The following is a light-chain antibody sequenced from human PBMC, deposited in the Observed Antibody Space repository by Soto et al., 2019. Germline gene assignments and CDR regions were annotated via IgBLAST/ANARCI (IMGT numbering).Light chain of an antibody. CDR2: GAS. CDR3: QQYNNWPPWT. V-gene: IGKV3-20*01. CDR1: QSVSSSY. Sequence: EIVLTQSPGTLSLSPGERATLSCMASQSVSSSYLAWYQQKPGQAPRLLIYGASSRATGIPDRFSGSGSGTDFTLTISRLEPEDFAVYYCQQYNNWPPWTFGRGTKVDIK. J-gene: IGKJ1*01.